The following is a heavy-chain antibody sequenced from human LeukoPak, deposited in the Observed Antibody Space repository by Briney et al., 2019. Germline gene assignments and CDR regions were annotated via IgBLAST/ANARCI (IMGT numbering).Heavy chain of an antibody. CDR1: GFPFSGYY. D-gene: IGHD2-15*01. Sequence: GGSLRLSCTASGFPFSGYYISWVRQAPGRGLEWLANIKGDGSEQDYVDSVKGRFTISRDNAKNSLYLQMNNLRVDDTAVYYCVGQLLRAVWGKGTTVTVSS. J-gene: IGHJ6*03. CDR2: IKGDGSEQ. CDR3: VGQLLRAV. V-gene: IGHV3-7*01.